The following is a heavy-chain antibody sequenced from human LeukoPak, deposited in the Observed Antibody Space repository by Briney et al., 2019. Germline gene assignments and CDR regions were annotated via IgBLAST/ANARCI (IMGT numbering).Heavy chain of an antibody. J-gene: IGHJ4*02. CDR3: SKKAVAGD. CDR1: GLTFSSHV. V-gene: IGHV3-23*01. CDR2: ISSTGDST. D-gene: IGHD6-19*01. Sequence: SGGSLRLSCAASGLTFSSHVMSWVRQAPGKGLEWVSTISSTGDSTYYADSVKGRFTISRDNSKNTLYLQMNSLRAEDTAVYYCSKKAVAGDWGQGTLVTVSS.